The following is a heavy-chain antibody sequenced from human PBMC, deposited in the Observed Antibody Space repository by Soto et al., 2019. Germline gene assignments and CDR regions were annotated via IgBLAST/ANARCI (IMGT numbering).Heavy chain of an antibody. CDR3: ARHLRYCSGGSCKPYFDY. J-gene: IGHJ4*02. V-gene: IGHV4-39*01. Sequence: SETLSLTCTVSGGSISSSSYYWGWIRQPPGKGLEWIGSIYYSGSTYYNPCLKSRVTISVETSKNRFSLKLSSVTAADTAVYYCARHLRYCSGGSCKPYFDYWGQGTLVTVSS. CDR2: IYYSGST. D-gene: IGHD2-15*01. CDR1: GGSISSSSYY.